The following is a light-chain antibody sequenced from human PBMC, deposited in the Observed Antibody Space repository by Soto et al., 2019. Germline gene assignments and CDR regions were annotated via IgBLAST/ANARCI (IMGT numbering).Light chain of an antibody. CDR1: QSVSSN. Sequence: EIVMTQSPATLSVSPGERATLSCRASQSVSSNLAWYQQIPGQAPRLLIYGASTRATGIPARFSGSGSGTDFTLTISSLQSEDFAVYYCQQRGNWPPGFTFGPGTKVDIK. J-gene: IGKJ3*01. V-gene: IGKV3-15*01. CDR3: QQRGNWPPGFT. CDR2: GAS.